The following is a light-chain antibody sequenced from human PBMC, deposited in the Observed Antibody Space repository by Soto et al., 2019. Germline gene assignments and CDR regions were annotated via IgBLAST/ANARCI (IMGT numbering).Light chain of an antibody. V-gene: IGLV7-46*01. CDR1: TGAVTSGHY. CDR2: NTS. Sequence: QAVVTQEPSLTVSPGGTVTLTCGSSTGAVTSGHYPYWFQQKSGQAPRTLVYNTSDKHSWAPARFSGSLLGGKAALTLSGAQPEDEAEYYCLLSYSGARVFGGGTKVTVL. J-gene: IGLJ3*02. CDR3: LLSYSGARV.